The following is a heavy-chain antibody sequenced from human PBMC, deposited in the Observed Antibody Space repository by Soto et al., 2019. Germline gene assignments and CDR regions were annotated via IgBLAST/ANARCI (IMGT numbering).Heavy chain of an antibody. CDR1: GFTFRSFT. CDR3: TRDASRDSSARGWFDP. Sequence: GGSLRLSCAASGFTFRSFTMNWVRQAPGKGLEWVSTISSNSAYIYYTDALRGRFTISRDNAKNSLHLQMNSLRAEDTAVYYCTRDASRDSSARGWFDPWGPGTLVAVSS. D-gene: IGHD6-13*01. V-gene: IGHV3-21*01. J-gene: IGHJ5*02. CDR2: ISSNSAYI.